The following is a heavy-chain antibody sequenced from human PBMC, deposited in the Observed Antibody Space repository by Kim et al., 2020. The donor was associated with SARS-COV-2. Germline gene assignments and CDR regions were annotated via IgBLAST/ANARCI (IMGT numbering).Heavy chain of an antibody. V-gene: IGHV1-18*01. Sequence: ASVKVSCKASGYTFTSYGISWVRQAPGQGLEWMGWISAYNGNTNYAQKLQGRVTMTTDTSTSTAYMELRSLRSDDTAVYYCAGDPSGDFWSGYRNYYYYGMDVWGQGTTVTVSS. CDR1: GYTFTSYG. J-gene: IGHJ6*02. D-gene: IGHD3-3*01. CDR3: AGDPSGDFWSGYRNYYYYGMDV. CDR2: ISAYNGNT.